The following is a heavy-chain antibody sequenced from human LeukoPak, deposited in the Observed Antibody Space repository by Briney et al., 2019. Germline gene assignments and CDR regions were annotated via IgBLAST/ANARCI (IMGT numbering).Heavy chain of an antibody. CDR3: AKDQGDCTGSTCYLRYLEY. V-gene: IGHV3-53*05. D-gene: IGHD2-15*01. CDR1: GLTVSDNY. J-gene: IGHJ4*02. Sequence: GGSLRLSCAASGLTVSDNYMSWVRQAPGKGLEWVSVIFPDGRTYHADSVKGRFTISRDNSKNTVYMQMTSLRVEDTGLYYCAKDQGDCTGSTCYLRYLEYWGQGILVTVSS. CDR2: IFPDGRT.